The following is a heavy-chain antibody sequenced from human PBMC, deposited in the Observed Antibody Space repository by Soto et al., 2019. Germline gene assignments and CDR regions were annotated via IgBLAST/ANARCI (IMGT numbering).Heavy chain of an antibody. CDR2: THYSGST. CDR1: GGSISSGSYF. D-gene: IGHD5-18*01. J-gene: IGHJ4*02. Sequence: QVQLQESGPGLMRPSQTLSVTCTVSGGSISSGSYFWTWIRPHPGKGLEWMGYTHYSGSTFSNPSLKSRLTISADTSKNQVSLTLKSVTAADTAVYYCARVDTSMVNYFDYWGQGILVAVSS. CDR3: ARVDTSMVNYFDY. V-gene: IGHV4-31*03.